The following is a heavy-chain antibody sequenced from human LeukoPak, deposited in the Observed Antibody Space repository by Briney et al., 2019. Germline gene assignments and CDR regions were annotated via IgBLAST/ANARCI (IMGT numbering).Heavy chain of an antibody. D-gene: IGHD4-17*01. CDR3: ARSVLPHYGDYVWYFDL. CDR1: GYTFTGYY. J-gene: IGHJ2*01. V-gene: IGHV1-2*02. CDR2: INPNSGGT. Sequence: ASVKVSCKASGYTFTGYYMHWVRQAPGQGLEWMGWINPNSGGTNYAQKFQGRVTMTRDTSISTAYMELSRLRSDDTAVYYCARSVLPHYGDYVWYFDLWGRGTLVTVSS.